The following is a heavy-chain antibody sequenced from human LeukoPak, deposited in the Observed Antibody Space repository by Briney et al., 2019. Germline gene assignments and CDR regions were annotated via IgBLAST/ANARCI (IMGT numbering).Heavy chain of an antibody. D-gene: IGHD6-19*01. J-gene: IGHJ4*02. V-gene: IGHV1-2*02. CDR1: GYTFTGYY. CDR2: INPNSGGT. Sequence: GASVKVSCKASGYTFTGYYMHWVRQAPGQGLEWMGWINPNSGGTNYAQKFQGRVTMTRGTSISTAYMELSRLRSDDTAVYYCARDYDGIAVAVFENWGQGTLVTVSS. CDR3: ARDYDGIAVAVFEN.